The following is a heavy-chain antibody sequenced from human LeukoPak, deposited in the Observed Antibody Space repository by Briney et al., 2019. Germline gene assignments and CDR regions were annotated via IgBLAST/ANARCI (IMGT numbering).Heavy chain of an antibody. CDR1: GFTFSSYA. CDR2: IKQDGSEK. Sequence: GGSLRLSCAASGFTFSSYAMSWVRQAPGKGLEWVANIKQDGSEKYYVDSVKGRFTISRDNAKNSLYLQMNSLRAEDTAVYYCARGRRADSWGQGTLVTVSS. D-gene: IGHD1-1*01. V-gene: IGHV3-7*01. CDR3: ARGRRADS. J-gene: IGHJ4*02.